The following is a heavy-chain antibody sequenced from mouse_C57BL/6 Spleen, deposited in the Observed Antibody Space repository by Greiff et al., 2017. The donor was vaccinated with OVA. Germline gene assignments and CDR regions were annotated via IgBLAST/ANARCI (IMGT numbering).Heavy chain of an antibody. CDR3: ARERLRHYFDY. CDR1: GYTFTSYW. J-gene: IGHJ2*01. Sequence: QVQLKQPGAELVRPGSSVKLSCKASGYTFTSYWMHWVKQRPIQGLEWIGNIDPSDSETHYNQKFKDKATLTVDKSSSTAYMQLSSLTSEDSAVYYCARERLRHYFDYWGQGTTLTVSS. V-gene: IGHV1-52*01. CDR2: IDPSDSET.